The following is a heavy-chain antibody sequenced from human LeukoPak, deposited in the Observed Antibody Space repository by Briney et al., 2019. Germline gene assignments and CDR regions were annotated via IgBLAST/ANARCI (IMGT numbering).Heavy chain of an antibody. CDR2: IYYSGST. CDR1: GGSISSSSYY. V-gene: IGHV4-39*01. CDR3: ARYWWLVQYYFDY. D-gene: IGHD6-19*01. Sequence: SETLSLTCTVSGGSISSSSYYWGWIRQPPGQGLEWIGSIYYSGSTYYNPSLKSRVTISVDTSKNQFSLKLSSVTAADTAVYYCARYWWLVQYYFDYWGQGTLVTVSS. J-gene: IGHJ4*02.